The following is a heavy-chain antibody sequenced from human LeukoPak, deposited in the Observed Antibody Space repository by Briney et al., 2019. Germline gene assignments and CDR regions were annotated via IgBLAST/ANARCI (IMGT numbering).Heavy chain of an antibody. V-gene: IGHV4-59*11. CDR3: ARGGVAAKYYFDY. CDR1: GGSISPLY. CDR2: IFFTGTT. Sequence: SETLSLTCTVSGGSISPLYWSWIRQPPGKGLEFIGYIFFTGTTNYNPSLKSRVTLSVDTSKNQFSPKLSSVTPADTAVYYCARGGVAAKYYFDYWGQGTLVTVSS. J-gene: IGHJ4*02. D-gene: IGHD3-10*01.